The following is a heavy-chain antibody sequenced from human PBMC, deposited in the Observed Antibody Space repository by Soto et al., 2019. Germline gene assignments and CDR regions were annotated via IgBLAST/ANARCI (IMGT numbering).Heavy chain of an antibody. V-gene: IGHV1-24*01. J-gene: IGHJ4*02. CDR3: ATVAARSPHYYFDY. CDR2: FDPEDGET. Sequence: VKVSCKVSGYTLTELSMHWVRQAPGKGLEWMGGFDPEDGETIYAQKFQGRVTMTEDTSTDTAYMELSSLRSEDTAVYYCATVAARSPHYYFDYWGQGTLVTVSS. CDR1: GYTLTELS. D-gene: IGHD6-6*01.